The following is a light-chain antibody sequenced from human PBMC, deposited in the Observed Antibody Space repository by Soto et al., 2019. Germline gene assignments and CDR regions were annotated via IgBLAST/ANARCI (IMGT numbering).Light chain of an antibody. Sequence: QSSLTRPASVSGSPGHSIAISCTGTSRDVGGYNYVSWHPQHPCTAPIVLISVVSNRPSGVSNRFSGFKSGNTASLNISGLQAEDEADYSCSSDRSGGTVVFGSGTKGTV. J-gene: IGLJ1*01. V-gene: IGLV2-14*01. CDR1: SRDVGGYNY. CDR3: SSDRSGGTVV. CDR2: VVS.